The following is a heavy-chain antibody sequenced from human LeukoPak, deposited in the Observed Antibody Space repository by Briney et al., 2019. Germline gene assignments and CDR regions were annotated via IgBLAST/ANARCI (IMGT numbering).Heavy chain of an antibody. CDR1: GGTFSSYA. Sequence: VASAKVSCKASGGTFSSYAISWVRQAPGQGLEWMGGIIPIFGTANYAQKFQGRVTITADTSTSTAYMELRSLSSDDTAVYYCARQGYGGNPQGAADYWGQGTLVTVSS. CDR3: ARQGYGGNPQGAADY. J-gene: IGHJ4*02. CDR2: IIPIFGTA. D-gene: IGHD4-23*01. V-gene: IGHV1-69*06.